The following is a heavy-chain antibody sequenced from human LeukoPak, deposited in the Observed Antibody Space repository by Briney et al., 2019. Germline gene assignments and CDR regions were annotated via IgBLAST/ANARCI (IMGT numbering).Heavy chain of an antibody. J-gene: IGHJ4*02. D-gene: IGHD5-12*01. Sequence: SGGSLRLSCAASGFTLSSYWMHWVRQVPGKGLVWVSRIDNYGSRTNYADSVKGRFTISRDNAKNTLYLQMNSLRAEDTAVYYCARDLVVATGPDYWGQGTLVTVSS. CDR2: IDNYGSRT. V-gene: IGHV3-74*01. CDR3: ARDLVVATGPDY. CDR1: GFTLSSYW.